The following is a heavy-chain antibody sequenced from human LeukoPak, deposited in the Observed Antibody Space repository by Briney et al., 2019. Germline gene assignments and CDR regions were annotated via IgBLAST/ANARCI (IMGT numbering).Heavy chain of an antibody. CDR3: AKQILYGSGSYYNGGAFDI. CDR1: GFTFSSYA. D-gene: IGHD3-10*01. Sequence: GGSLRLSCAASGFTFSSYAMSWVRQAPGKGLEWVSAISGSGGSTYYADSVKGRFTISRDNSKNTLCLQMNSLRAEDTAVYYCAKQILYGSGSYYNGGAFDIWGQGTMVTVSS. V-gene: IGHV3-23*01. CDR2: ISGSGGST. J-gene: IGHJ3*02.